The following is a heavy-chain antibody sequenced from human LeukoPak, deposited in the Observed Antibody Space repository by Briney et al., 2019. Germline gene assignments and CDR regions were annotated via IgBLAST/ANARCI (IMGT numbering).Heavy chain of an antibody. CDR3: ARDEEADDWNGFGI. D-gene: IGHD3-9*01. CDR1: GYKFMDYY. J-gene: IGHJ3*02. CDR2: INPNRGDT. Sequence: ASVKVSCKASGYKFMDYYIHWVRQAPGQGLEWMGWINPNRGDTKYAQTFQGRVTMTRDTSFSTVYMELSALRSDDTAVYYCARDEEADDWNGFGIWGQGTMVMVSS. V-gene: IGHV1-2*02.